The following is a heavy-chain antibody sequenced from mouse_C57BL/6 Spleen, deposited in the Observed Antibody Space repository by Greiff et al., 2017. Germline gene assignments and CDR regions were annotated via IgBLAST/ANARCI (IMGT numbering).Heavy chain of an antibody. J-gene: IGHJ2*01. CDR1: GYTFTSYW. D-gene: IGHD1-1*01. Sequence: QVQLQQSGAELVKPGASVKLSCKASGYTFTSYWMQWVKQRPGQGLEWIGEIDPSDSYTNYNQKFKGKATLTVDTSSSTAYMQLSSLTSEDSAVYYCARVGTVVARNYWGQGTTLTVSA. CDR3: ARVGTVVARNY. V-gene: IGHV1-50*01. CDR2: IDPSDSYT.